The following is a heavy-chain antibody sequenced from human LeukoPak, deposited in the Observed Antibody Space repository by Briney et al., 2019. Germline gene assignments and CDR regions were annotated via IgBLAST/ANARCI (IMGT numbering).Heavy chain of an antibody. D-gene: IGHD3-22*01. CDR1: GFTFSSYS. CDR3: AKDSSGSFDY. CDR2: ISSSSSTI. Sequence: GGSLRLSCAASGFTFSSYSMNWVRQAPGKGLEWVSYISSSSSTIYYADSVKGQFTISRDNSRNTLYLQMNSLRSEDTALYYCAKDSSGSFDYWGQGTLVTVSS. V-gene: IGHV3-48*01. J-gene: IGHJ4*02.